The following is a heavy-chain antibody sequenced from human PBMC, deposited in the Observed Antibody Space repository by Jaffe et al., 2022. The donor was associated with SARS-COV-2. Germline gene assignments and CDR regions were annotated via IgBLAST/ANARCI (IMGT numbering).Heavy chain of an antibody. CDR3: ARNNYGSGSYDY. J-gene: IGHJ4*02. D-gene: IGHD3-10*01. V-gene: IGHV3-7*01. CDR1: GFTFGSYW. Sequence: EVQLVESGGGLVQPGGSLRLSCAASGFTFGSYWMSWIRQPPGKGLEWVANIKHDGSDKYYVDSVKGRFTISRDNAKNSLYLQMNSLRAEDMAVYYCARNNYGSGSYDYWGQGTLVTVSS. CDR2: IKHDGSDK.